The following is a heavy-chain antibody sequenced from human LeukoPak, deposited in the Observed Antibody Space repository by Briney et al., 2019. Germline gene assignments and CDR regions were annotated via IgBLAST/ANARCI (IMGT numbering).Heavy chain of an antibody. Sequence: SETLSLTCTVSGVAISSYYWTWIQQPARKGLEWILRIYTSGNTGYNPSLKSRVTLSVETSKNEFSLNLSSVTAADTAVYYCARVDLSAAFFDYWGQGTLVTVSS. J-gene: IGHJ4*02. CDR1: GVAISSYY. V-gene: IGHV4-4*07. CDR3: ARVDLSAAFFDY. D-gene: IGHD2-15*01. CDR2: IYTSGNT.